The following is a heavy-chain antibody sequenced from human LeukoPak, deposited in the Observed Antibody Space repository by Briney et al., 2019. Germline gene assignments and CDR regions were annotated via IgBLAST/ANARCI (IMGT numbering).Heavy chain of an antibody. CDR1: GGSISSYY. D-gene: IGHD3-9*01. J-gene: IGHJ6*02. CDR3: ARHTRGHYDILTGYSSYYYYYGMDV. CDR2: IYYSGST. V-gene: IGHV4-59*01. Sequence: PSETLSLTCTVSGGSISSYYWSWIRQPPGKGLEWIGYIYYSGSTNYNPSLKSRVTISVDTSKNQFSLKLSSVTAADTAVYYCARHTRGHYDILTGYSSYYYYYGMDVWGQGTTVTVSS.